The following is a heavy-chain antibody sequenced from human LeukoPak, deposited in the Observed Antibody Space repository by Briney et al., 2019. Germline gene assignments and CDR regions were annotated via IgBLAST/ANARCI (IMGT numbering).Heavy chain of an antibody. CDR3: VRGLTGYSYFFDY. CDR1: DDSFCSANYY. J-gene: IGHJ4*02. Sequence: SETLSLTCTVSDDSFCSANYYWTWFRQPPGKGLEWIGYVYYDGSTYYHPSLQSRLAISVDTSKNQFSLNLTSVTAADTAVYYCVRGLTGYSYFFDYWGQGALVTVSS. CDR2: VYYDGST. V-gene: IGHV4-30-4*08. D-gene: IGHD1-20*01.